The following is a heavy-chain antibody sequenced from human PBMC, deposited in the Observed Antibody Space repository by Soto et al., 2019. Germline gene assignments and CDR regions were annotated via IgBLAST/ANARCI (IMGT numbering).Heavy chain of an antibody. CDR1: GFTFSSYH. D-gene: IGHD2-15*01. CDR3: ARGYCGGGGCYLRRDACDV. V-gene: IGHV3-21*01. CDR2: INPSTSHI. J-gene: IGHJ3*01. Sequence: EVQLVESGGGLVMPGGSLRLSCAASGFTFSSYHMNWVRQAPGKGLEWVSSINPSTSHIYYADSVRGRFTISRDNSKNSLYLQMNNLRTEDAAVYYCARGYCGGGGCYLRRDACDVWGQGTMVTVSS.